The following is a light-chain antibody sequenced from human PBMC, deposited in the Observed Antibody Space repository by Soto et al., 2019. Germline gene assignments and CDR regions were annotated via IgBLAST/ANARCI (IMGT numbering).Light chain of an antibody. CDR3: MQALQTWT. J-gene: IGKJ1*01. V-gene: IGKV2-28*01. CDR2: LGS. Sequence: DIVMTQSPLSLPVTPGEPASISCRSSQSLLHSNGYNYLDWYLQKPGQSPQLLIYLGSNRASGVPDRFSGSGRGTDFTLKISRVEAEDVGVYYCMQALQTWTFGQGTKVEIK. CDR1: QSLLHSNGYNY.